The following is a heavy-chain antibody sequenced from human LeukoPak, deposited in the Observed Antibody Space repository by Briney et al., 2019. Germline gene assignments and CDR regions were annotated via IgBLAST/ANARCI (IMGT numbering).Heavy chain of an antibody. V-gene: IGHV3-53*01. J-gene: IGHJ4*02. CDR1: GCVLSSNY. Sequence: TWGSLRLSCACSGCVLSSNYITWVRQAPGQGLEWVSFIYSDGTTYYADSVKGRYTISRDNSKNTLFLQMNSLRAEDTAVYYCAGYDTSGYYLNNWGQGTLVTVSS. CDR2: IYSDGTT. CDR3: AGYDTSGYYLNN. D-gene: IGHD3-22*01.